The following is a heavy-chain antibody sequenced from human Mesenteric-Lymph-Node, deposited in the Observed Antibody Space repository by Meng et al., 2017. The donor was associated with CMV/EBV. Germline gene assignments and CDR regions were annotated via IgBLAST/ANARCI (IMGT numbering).Heavy chain of an antibody. CDR1: GYTFTGYY. V-gene: IGHV1-2*02. D-gene: IGHD3-22*01. CDR2: INPNSGVT. Sequence: ASVKVSCKASGYTFTGYYMHWVRQAPGQGLEWVGRINPNSGVTDYAQKFQGRVTMTRDTSISTAYMELSSLRSDGTAVFYCARGDTSGYYDPPYFEYWGQGTLVTVSS. CDR3: ARGDTSGYYDPPYFEY. J-gene: IGHJ4*02.